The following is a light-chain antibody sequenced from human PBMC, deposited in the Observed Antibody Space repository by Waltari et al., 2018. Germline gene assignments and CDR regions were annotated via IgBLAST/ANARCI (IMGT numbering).Light chain of an antibody. CDR2: DDI. V-gene: IGLV2-23*01. CDR1: GSF. J-gene: IGLJ2*01. Sequence: QSALTQPASVSGSPGRSITISCIGGGSFVSWYQQHPGKAPKLMIYDDIRRPSGVSNRFSASKSDYTASLTISGLQADDEAVYYCSSFVGGTTYLLIGGGTRLTVL. CDR3: SSFVGGTTYLL.